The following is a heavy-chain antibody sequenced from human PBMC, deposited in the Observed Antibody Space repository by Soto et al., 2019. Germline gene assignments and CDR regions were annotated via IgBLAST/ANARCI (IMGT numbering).Heavy chain of an antibody. CDR1: GFTFDSFA. J-gene: IGHJ4*02. CDR2: LSDVGDAT. CDR3: AKANNDWTYHFDY. D-gene: IGHD3-9*01. Sequence: EVQLLESGGDLVQPGGSLRLSCAASGFTFDSFAMTWVRQAPGKGLEWVSALSDVGDATNYADSVKGRFTISRDNSKNTLYLQINSLRPEETAVYYCAKANNDWTYHFDYWGQGTPVTVSS. V-gene: IGHV3-23*01.